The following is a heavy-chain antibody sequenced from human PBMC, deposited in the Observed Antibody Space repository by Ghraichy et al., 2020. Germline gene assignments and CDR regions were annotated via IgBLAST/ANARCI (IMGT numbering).Heavy chain of an antibody. CDR1: GDSISSGSFY. CDR3: ARNLVPAASGAFDI. V-gene: IGHV4-61*02. CDR2: IYASGIT. Sequence: SETLSLTCTVSGDSISSGSFYWSWIRQPAGKGLEWIGRIYASGITRYNPTLKSRVTMSVDMSKNQFSLNLNSVTAADTAVYYCARNLVPAASGAFDIWGQGTMVTVSS. J-gene: IGHJ3*02. D-gene: IGHD2-2*01.